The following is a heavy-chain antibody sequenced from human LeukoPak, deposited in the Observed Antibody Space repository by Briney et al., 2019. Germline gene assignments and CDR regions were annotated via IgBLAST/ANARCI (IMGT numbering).Heavy chain of an antibody. CDR3: ARNFNGFDY. Sequence: PGGSLRLSCAASGFTFSSYSMNWVRQAPGKGLEWVSSISSSSSYIYYVDSVKGRFTISRDNAKNSLYLQMNSLRAEDTAVYYCARNFNGFDYWGQGTLVTVSS. D-gene: IGHD3-3*01. CDR2: ISSSSSYI. V-gene: IGHV3-21*04. J-gene: IGHJ4*02. CDR1: GFTFSSYS.